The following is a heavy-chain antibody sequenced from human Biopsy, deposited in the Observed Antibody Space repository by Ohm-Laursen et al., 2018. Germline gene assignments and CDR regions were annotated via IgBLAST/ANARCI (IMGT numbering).Heavy chain of an antibody. CDR3: ATKLTGYFHH. CDR2: NIPILGTG. J-gene: IGHJ1*01. CDR1: GGTFSNYG. V-gene: IGHV1-69*06. Sequence: SVKVSCKSPGGTFSNYGVNWVRQAPGQGLEWLGGNIPILGTGNYAQKFQDRVTVAADTSTSTATMELRSLRSDDTAVYYCATKLTGYFHHWGQGALVIVSS. D-gene: IGHD3-9*01.